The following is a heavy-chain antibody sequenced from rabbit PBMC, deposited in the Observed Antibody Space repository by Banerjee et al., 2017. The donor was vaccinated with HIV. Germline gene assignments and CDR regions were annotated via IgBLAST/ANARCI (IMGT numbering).Heavy chain of an antibody. CDR3: ARDGGVMPAFSL. D-gene: IGHD3-1*01. Sequence: QLKESGGGLVQPGGSLKLSCKASGFDFSSYYMSWVRQAPGKGLEWIGYIDPVFGSTYYASWVNGRFTISSHNAQNTVFLQMTSLTAADTATYFCARDGGVMPAFSLWGQGTLVTVS. J-gene: IGHJ4*01. CDR1: GFDFSSYY. CDR2: IDPVFGST. V-gene: IGHV1S7*01.